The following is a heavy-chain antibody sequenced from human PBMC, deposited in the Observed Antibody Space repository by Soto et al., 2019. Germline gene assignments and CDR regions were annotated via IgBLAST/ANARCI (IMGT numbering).Heavy chain of an antibody. V-gene: IGHV4-59*01. CDR1: GGSISGYY. CDR3: AKYRRTDAEGYRLDF. CDR2: VYYSGST. J-gene: IGHJ4*02. D-gene: IGHD5-12*01. Sequence: PXETLCLTCTLSGGSISGYYWSWIRQPPGKGLEWIGYVYYSGSTKYNPSLESRVTISVDMSNNQFSLMLTSVTAADTAVYYCAKYRRTDAEGYRLDFWGQGTLVTVSS.